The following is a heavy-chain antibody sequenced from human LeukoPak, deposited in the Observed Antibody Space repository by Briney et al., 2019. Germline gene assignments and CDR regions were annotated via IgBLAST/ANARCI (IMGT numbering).Heavy chain of an antibody. D-gene: IGHD3-3*01. J-gene: IGHJ4*02. CDR3: AVGITILGVAASFDS. Sequence: SETLSLACAVYGASYNAYYWSWIRQPPGKGLEWIGDIDHRGTATYNPSLKSRLSISADASKNQFSLKLNSVTDADTAVYYCAVGITILGVAASFDSWGQGNLVIVSS. CDR2: IDHRGTA. CDR1: GASYNAYY. V-gene: IGHV4-34*01.